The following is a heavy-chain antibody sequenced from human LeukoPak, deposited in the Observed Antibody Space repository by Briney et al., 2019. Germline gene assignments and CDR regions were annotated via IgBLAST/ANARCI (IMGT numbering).Heavy chain of an antibody. CDR2: IYYSGST. D-gene: IGHD2-15*01. CDR1: GGSISSSSYY. J-gene: IGHJ6*02. V-gene: IGHV4-39*01. Sequence: SETLSLTCTVSGGSISSSSYYWGWIRQPPGKGLEWIGSIYYSGSTYYNPSLKSRVTISVDTSKNQFSLKLSSVTAADTAVYYCARKGRVQNYCYGMDVWGQGTTVTVSS. CDR3: ARKGRVQNYCYGMDV.